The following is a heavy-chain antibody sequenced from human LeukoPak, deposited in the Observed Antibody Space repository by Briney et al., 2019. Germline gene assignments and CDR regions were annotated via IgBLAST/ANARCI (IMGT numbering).Heavy chain of an antibody. CDR1: GGTFISYA. J-gene: IGHJ3*02. V-gene: IGHV1-69*13. D-gene: IGHD2-15*01. CDR3: ARDWTWGRIVVVVAATRGNAFDI. CDR2: IIPIFGTA. Sequence: GASVKVSCKASGGTFISYAISWVRQAPGQGLEWMGGIIPIFGTANYAQKFQGRVTITADESTSKAYMELSSLRSEDTAVYYCARDWTWGRIVVVVAATRGNAFDIWGQGTMVTVSS.